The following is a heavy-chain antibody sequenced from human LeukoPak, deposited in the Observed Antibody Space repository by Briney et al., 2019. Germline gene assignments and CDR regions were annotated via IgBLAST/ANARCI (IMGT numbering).Heavy chain of an antibody. CDR2: ISYDGSNK. CDR1: GFTFSSYA. J-gene: IGHJ1*01. D-gene: IGHD4-11*01. V-gene: IGHV3-30-3*01. CDR3: ATYSTRNAREFQS. Sequence: GGSLRLSCAASGFTFSSYAMHWVRQAPGKGLEWVAVISYDGSNKYYANSVKGRFTISRDNAKNSLYLQMNSLRAEDTAVYYCATYSTRNAREFQSWGQGTLVTVSS.